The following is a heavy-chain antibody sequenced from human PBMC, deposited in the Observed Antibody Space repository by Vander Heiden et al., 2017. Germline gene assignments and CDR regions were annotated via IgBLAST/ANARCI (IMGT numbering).Heavy chain of an antibody. Sequence: QVQLQESGPGLVKPSETLSLTCTVSGGSISSYYWSWIRQAPGKRLEWIGYIYYSGSTNYHPSLKSRVTISEDTSKNQFSLKLSSVTAADTAVYYCAGGWLGEIDYWGQGTLVTVSS. CDR1: GGSISSYY. CDR2: IYYSGST. J-gene: IGHJ4*02. CDR3: AGGWLGEIDY. D-gene: IGHD6-19*01. V-gene: IGHV4-59*01.